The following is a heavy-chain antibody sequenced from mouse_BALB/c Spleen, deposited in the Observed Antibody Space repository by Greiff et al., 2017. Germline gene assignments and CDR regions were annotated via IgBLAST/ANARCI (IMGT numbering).Heavy chain of an antibody. V-gene: IGHV5-17*02. CDR3: ARAVTTGAMDY. CDR1: GFTFSRFG. J-gene: IGHJ4*01. D-gene: IGHD2-2*01. Sequence: EVQVVESGGGLVQPGGSRKLSCAASGFTFSRFGMQWVRQAPEKGLEWVAYISSGRNTIYYADTVKGRFTISRDNPKNTLFLQMTSLRSEDTAMYYCARAVTTGAMDYWGQGTSVTVSS. CDR2: ISSGRNTI.